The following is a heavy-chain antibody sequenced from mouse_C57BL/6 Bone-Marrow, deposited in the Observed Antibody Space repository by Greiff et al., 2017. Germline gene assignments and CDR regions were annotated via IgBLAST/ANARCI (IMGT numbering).Heavy chain of an antibody. CDR3: TRSTVVATDY. Sequence: LVESGAELVRPGASVTLSCKASGYTFTDYDMHWVKQTPVHGLEWLGAIDPETGGTAYNQKFKGKAILTADKSSSTAYMELRSLTSEDSAVYYCTRSTVVATDYWGQGTTLTVSA. J-gene: IGHJ2*01. D-gene: IGHD1-1*01. CDR2: IDPETGGT. V-gene: IGHV1-15*01. CDR1: GYTFTDYD.